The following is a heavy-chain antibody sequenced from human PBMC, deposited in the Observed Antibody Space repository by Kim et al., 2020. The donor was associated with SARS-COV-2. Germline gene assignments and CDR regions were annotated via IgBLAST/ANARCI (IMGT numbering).Heavy chain of an antibody. D-gene: IGHD6-19*01. CDR2: IRSKRYGGTT. CDR1: GFTFGDYY. CDR3: GRYGRDSSGWTGPFDY. Sequence: GGSLRLSCTASGFTFGDYYVIWFRQAPGKGLEWVGFIRSKRYGGTTEYAASLKGGFTISRDDSKSIAYLQMNSLRSEDTAVYYCGRYGRDSSGWTGPFDYGGQGTLVTVSS. J-gene: IGHJ4*02. V-gene: IGHV3-49*03.